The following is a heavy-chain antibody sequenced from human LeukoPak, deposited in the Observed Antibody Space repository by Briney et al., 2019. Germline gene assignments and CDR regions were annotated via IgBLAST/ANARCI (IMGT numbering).Heavy chain of an antibody. Sequence: PGGSLRLSCAASGFTFSNYGMNWVRQAPGKGLEWVSAISGSGGSTYYADSVKGRFTISRDNAKNTLYLQMNSLRAEDTAVYYCARVSGYSGLSDDYWGQGTLVTVSS. V-gene: IGHV3-23*01. CDR3: ARVSGYSGLSDDY. J-gene: IGHJ4*02. D-gene: IGHD5-12*01. CDR1: GFTFSNYG. CDR2: ISGSGGST.